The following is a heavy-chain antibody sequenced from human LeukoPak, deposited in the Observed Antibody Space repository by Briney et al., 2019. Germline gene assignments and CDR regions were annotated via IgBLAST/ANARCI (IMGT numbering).Heavy chain of an antibody. CDR3: ARAGGSGYDDY. V-gene: IGHV3-7*01. D-gene: IGHD5-12*01. Sequence: GGSLRLSCAASGFTFSSYWMSWVRQAPGKGLEWLANIKQDGSEKYYVDSVKGRFTISRDNAKNSLYLQMNSLRAEDTAVYYCARAGGSGYDDYWGQGTLVTVSS. CDR1: GFTFSSYW. J-gene: IGHJ4*02. CDR2: IKQDGSEK.